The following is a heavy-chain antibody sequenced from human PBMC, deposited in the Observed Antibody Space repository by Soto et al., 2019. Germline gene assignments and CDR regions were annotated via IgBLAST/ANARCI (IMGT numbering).Heavy chain of an antibody. J-gene: IGHJ4*02. CDR1: GFTFSNYA. Sequence: PGGSLRLSCAASGFTFSNYAMHWVRQAPGKGLEWVAIISFDAVNRFYRDSVKGRFTISRDNSRNTLYLEMTSLRAEDTAVYFCAQDLSYCSGGNCYPHDGSDKWGQGTLVTVSS. CDR3: AQDLSYCSGGNCYPHDGSDK. D-gene: IGHD2-15*01. V-gene: IGHV3-30*04. CDR2: ISFDAVNR.